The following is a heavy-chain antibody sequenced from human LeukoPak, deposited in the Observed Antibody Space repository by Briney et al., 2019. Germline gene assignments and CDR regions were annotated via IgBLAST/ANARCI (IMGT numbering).Heavy chain of an antibody. CDR3: ARSGEGYYYYMDV. V-gene: IGHV1-18*01. CDR1: GCTFTSYG. J-gene: IGHJ6*03. D-gene: IGHD2-21*01. CDR2: ISAYNGNT. Sequence: ASVKVSCKTSGCTFTSYGISWVRQAPGQGLEWMGWISAYNGNTNYAQKLQGRVTMTTDTSTSTAYMELRSLRCDDTAVYYCARSGEGYYYYMDVWGKGTTVTISS.